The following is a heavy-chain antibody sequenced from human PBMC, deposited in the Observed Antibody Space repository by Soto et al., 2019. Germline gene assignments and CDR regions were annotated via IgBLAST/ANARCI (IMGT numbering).Heavy chain of an antibody. CDR2: ISGSGGST. V-gene: IGHV3-23*01. Sequence: GGSLRLSCAASGFTFSSYAMSWVRQAPGKGLEWVSAISGSGGSTYYADSVKGRFTISRDNSKNTLYLQMNSLRAEDTAVYYCAKDGEDYSNYVMEFDYWGQGTLVTVSS. CDR3: AKDGEDYSNYVMEFDY. D-gene: IGHD4-4*01. CDR1: GFTFSSYA. J-gene: IGHJ4*02.